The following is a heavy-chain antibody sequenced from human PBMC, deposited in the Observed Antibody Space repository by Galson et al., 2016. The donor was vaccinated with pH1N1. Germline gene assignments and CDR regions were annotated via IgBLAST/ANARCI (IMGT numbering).Heavy chain of an antibody. CDR3: ARTRGGFGDYVY. Sequence: PALVKPTQTLTLTCTFSGFSLSTSGMCVSWIRQPPGKALEWLARIDWEDDKHYSTSLKTRLTISKDTSKNQVVLTMTNMDPVDPATYFCARTRGGFGDYVYWGQGTLVTVSS. CDR2: IDWEDDK. J-gene: IGHJ4*02. CDR1: GFSLSTSGMC. D-gene: IGHD3-10*01. V-gene: IGHV2-70*11.